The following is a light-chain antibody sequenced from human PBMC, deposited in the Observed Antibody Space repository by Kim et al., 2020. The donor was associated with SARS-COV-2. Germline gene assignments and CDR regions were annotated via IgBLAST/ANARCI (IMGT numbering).Light chain of an antibody. CDR2: EVS. CDR3: CSYAGSSIVV. J-gene: IGLJ2*01. CDR1: SSDVGSYNL. Sequence: GQSITLSCTGTSSDVGSYNLVSWYQQPPGKAPKLMIYEVSKRPSGVSNRFSGSKSGNTASLTISGLQAEDEADYYCCSYAGSSIVVFGGGTQLTVL. V-gene: IGLV2-23*02.